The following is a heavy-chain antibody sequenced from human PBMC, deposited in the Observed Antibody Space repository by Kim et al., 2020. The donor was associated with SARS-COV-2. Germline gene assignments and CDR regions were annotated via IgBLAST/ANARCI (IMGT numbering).Heavy chain of an antibody. CDR1: GGSISSYY. D-gene: IGHD2-2*02. Sequence: SETLSLTCTVSGGSISSYYWNWIRQPPGKGLEWIGYIYYSGSTNYNPSLKSRVTISLDTSKNQSSLKLSSVTAADTAVYYCARQGCSSTSCYNFDYWGQG. CDR2: IYYSGST. CDR3: ARQGCSSTSCYNFDY. V-gene: IGHV4-59*08. J-gene: IGHJ4*02.